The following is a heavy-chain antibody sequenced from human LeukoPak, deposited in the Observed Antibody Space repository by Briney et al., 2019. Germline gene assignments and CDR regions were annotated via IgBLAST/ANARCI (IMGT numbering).Heavy chain of an antibody. V-gene: IGHV3-9*01. D-gene: IGHD1-14*01. CDR3: AKGVSGNSWDGAFDI. J-gene: IGHJ3*02. Sequence: PGRSLRLSCAASGFTFDDYAMHWVRQAPGKGLEWVSGISWNSGSIGYADSVKGRFTISRDNAKNSLYLQMNSLRAEDTALYYCAKGVSGNSWDGAFDIWGQGTMVTVSS. CDR1: GFTFDDYA. CDR2: ISWNSGSI.